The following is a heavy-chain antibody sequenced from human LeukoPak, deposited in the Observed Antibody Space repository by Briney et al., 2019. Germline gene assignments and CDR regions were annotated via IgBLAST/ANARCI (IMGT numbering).Heavy chain of an antibody. CDR2: IYYSGST. J-gene: IGHJ5*02. CDR1: GGSISSGGYY. V-gene: IGHV4-31*03. D-gene: IGHD3-10*01. CDR3: ARAFRSSGSHSGLTEFAP. Sequence: PSETLSLTCTVSGGSISSGGYYWSWIRQHPGKGLEWIGYIYYSGSTYYNPSLKSRVTISVDTSKNQFSLKLSSVTAADTAVYYCARAFRSSGSHSGLTEFAPGGQGPLVTVSS.